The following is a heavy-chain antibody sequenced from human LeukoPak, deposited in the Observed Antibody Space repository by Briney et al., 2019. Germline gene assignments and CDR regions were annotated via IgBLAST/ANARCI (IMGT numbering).Heavy chain of an antibody. CDR2: ISGSGGST. Sequence: PGGSLRLSCAASGFTVSSNYMSWVRQAPGKGLEWVSAISGSGGSTYYADSVKGRFTISRDNSKNTLYLQMNSLRAEDTAVYYCAKAGPRNWNYADYWGQGTLVTVSS. CDR1: GFTVSSNY. D-gene: IGHD1-7*01. V-gene: IGHV3-23*01. J-gene: IGHJ4*02. CDR3: AKAGPRNWNYADY.